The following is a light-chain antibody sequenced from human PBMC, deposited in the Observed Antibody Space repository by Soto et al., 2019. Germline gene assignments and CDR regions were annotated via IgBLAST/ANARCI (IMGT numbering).Light chain of an antibody. CDR1: QSLVYSDGNTY. CDR3: MQGTHLPRP. CDR2: KVS. Sequence: DVVMTQSPLSLPVTLGQPASISCRAGQSLVYSDGNTYLNWFQQRPGQSPRRLIYKVSNRDSGGPDRFSGRGSGTDFTLKISRVEAEDVGVYYCMQGTHLPRPFGQGTKVELK. V-gene: IGKV2-30*01. J-gene: IGKJ1*01.